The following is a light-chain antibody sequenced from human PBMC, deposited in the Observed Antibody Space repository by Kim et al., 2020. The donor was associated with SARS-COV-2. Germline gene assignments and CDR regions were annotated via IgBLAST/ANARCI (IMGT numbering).Light chain of an antibody. V-gene: IGLV1-40*01. J-gene: IGLJ2*01. Sequence: GQRVDISRSGTSSNIGAGYDVHWSQQLTGTAPKLLIYGNSNRPSGVPDRFSGSKSGTSASLAITGLQAEDEADYYCQSYDSSLSVVFGGGTQLTVL. CDR3: QSYDSSLSVV. CDR1: SSNIGAGYD. CDR2: GNS.